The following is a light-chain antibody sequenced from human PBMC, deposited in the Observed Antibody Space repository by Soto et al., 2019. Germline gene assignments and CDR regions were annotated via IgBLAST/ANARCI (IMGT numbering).Light chain of an antibody. Sequence: QSVLTQPASVSGSPGQSITISCTGTSSDIGGYNFVSWYHQHPGKAPKLMIYEVSNRPSGVSDRFSGSKSGNTASLTISGLQAEDETDYFCSLYSSNGSLIFGPGTKVTVL. V-gene: IGLV2-14*01. J-gene: IGLJ1*01. CDR1: SSDIGGYNF. CDR3: SLYSSNGSLI. CDR2: EVS.